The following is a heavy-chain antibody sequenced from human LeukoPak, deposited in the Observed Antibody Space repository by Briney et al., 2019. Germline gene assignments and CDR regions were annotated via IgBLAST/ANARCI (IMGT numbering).Heavy chain of an antibody. Sequence: GGSLRLSCAASGFSFDDYAMHWVRQAPGKGLEWVSGISWNSGSIGYADSVRGRFTISRDNAKKSLYLQMNSLRVEDTALYYCAKDVYYYGVGSYPPYYYGMGVWGQGTTVTVSS. V-gene: IGHV3-9*01. D-gene: IGHD3-10*01. J-gene: IGHJ6*02. CDR2: ISWNSGSI. CDR3: AKDVYYYGVGSYPPYYYGMGV. CDR1: GFSFDDYA.